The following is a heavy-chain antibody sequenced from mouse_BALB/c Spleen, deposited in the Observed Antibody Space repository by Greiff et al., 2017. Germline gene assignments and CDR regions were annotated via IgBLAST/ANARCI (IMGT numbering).Heavy chain of an antibody. J-gene: IGHJ4*01. CDR2: ILPGSGST. CDR1: GYTFSSYW. V-gene: IGHV1-9*01. D-gene: IGHD2-1*01. Sequence: VQLVESGAELMKPGASVKISCKATGYTFSSYWIEWVKQRPGHGLEWIGEILPGSGSTNYNEKFKGKATFTADTSSNTAYMQLSSLTSEDSAVYYCARFYYGNYYYAMDYWGQGTSVTVSS. CDR3: ARFYYGNYYYAMDY.